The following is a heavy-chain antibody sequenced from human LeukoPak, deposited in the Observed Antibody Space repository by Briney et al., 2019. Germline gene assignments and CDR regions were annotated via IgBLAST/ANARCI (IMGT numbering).Heavy chain of an antibody. CDR3: AKDINPRYYDSSGYSDY. V-gene: IGHV3-23*01. J-gene: IGHJ4*02. CDR2: ISGSGGST. D-gene: IGHD3-22*01. CDR1: GFTFSSYG. Sequence: GGSLRLSCAASGFTFSSYGMSWVRQAPGKGLEWVSAISGSGGSTYYADSVKGRFTISRDNSKNTLYLQMNSLRAEDTALYYCAKDINPRYYDSSGYSDYWGQGTLVTVSS.